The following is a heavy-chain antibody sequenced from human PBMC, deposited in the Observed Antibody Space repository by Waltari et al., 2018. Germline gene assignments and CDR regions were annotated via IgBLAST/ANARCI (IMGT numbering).Heavy chain of an antibody. J-gene: IGHJ1*01. V-gene: IGHV1-69*13. CDR1: GGTFSSYA. CDR3: AEGPEQWLGAYFQH. CDR2: IIPIFGTA. D-gene: IGHD6-19*01. Sequence: KPGSSVKVSCKASGGTFSSYAISWVRQAPGQGLEWMGGIIPIFGTANYAQKFQGRVTITADESTSTAYMELSSLRSEDTAVYYCAEGPEQWLGAYFQHWGQGTLVTVSS.